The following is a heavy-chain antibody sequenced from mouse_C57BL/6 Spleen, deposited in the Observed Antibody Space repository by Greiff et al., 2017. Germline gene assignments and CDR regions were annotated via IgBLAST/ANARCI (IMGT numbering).Heavy chain of an antibody. V-gene: IGHV1-52*01. Sequence: QVHVKQPGAELVRPGSSVKLSCKASGYTFTSYWLHWVKQRPIQGLEWIGNIDPSDSETHYNQKFKDKATLTVDKSSSTAYMQLSSLTSEDSAVYYCARGYYGSSEGWYFDVWGTGTTVTVSA. J-gene: IGHJ1*03. CDR2: IDPSDSET. CDR3: ARGYYGSSEGWYFDV. CDR1: GYTFTSYW. D-gene: IGHD1-1*01.